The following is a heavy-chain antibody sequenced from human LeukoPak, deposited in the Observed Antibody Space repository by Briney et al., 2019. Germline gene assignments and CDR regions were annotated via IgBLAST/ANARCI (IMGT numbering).Heavy chain of an antibody. D-gene: IGHD3-22*01. V-gene: IGHV3-21*01. CDR1: GFTFSTYT. CDR2: ISTGSSYI. J-gene: IGHJ5*02. CDR3: ARDRIAYYDKGGFDP. Sequence: GGSLRLSCAASGFTFSTYTMNWVRQAPGKGLEWVSSISTGSSYIYYADSVRGRFTISRDNAKNSLYLQMNNPRAADTAVYYCARDRIAYYDKGGFDPWGQGTLVTVSS.